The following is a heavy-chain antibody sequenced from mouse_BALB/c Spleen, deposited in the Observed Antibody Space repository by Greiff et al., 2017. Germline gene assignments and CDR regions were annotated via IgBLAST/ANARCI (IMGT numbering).Heavy chain of an antibody. CDR1: GYSITSDYA. J-gene: IGHJ3*01. D-gene: IGHD4-1*01. CDR3: ARRPDWDEGFAY. CDR2: ISYSGST. V-gene: IGHV3-2*02. Sequence: VQLKESGPGLVKPSQSLSLTCTVTGYSITSDYAWNWIRQFPGNKLEWMGYISYSGSTSYNPSLKSRISITRDTSKNQFFLQLNSVTTEDTATYYCARRPDWDEGFAYWGQGTLVTVAA.